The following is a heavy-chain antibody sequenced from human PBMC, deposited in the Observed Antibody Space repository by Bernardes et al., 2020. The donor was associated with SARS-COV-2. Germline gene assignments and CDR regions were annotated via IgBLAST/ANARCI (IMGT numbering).Heavy chain of an antibody. V-gene: IGHV3-74*01. J-gene: IGHJ4*02. CDR1: GFTFSIYW. D-gene: IGHD3-22*01. CDR2: INSVGSST. Sequence: GGSLRLSCAASGFTFSIYWMHWVRQAPGKGLVWVSRINSVGSSTSYADSVKGRFTISRDNAKNPLYLQMSSLRAEDTSVYYCARGPSMYYFDSSGYLWGQGTLVTVSS. CDR3: ARGPSMYYFDSSGYL.